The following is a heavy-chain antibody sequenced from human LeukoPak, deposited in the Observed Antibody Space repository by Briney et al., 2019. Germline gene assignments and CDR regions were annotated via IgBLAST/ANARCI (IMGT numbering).Heavy chain of an antibody. CDR1: GDSVSSNSAA. CDR3: ARGTRGAFDI. V-gene: IGHV6-1*01. J-gene: IGHJ3*02. D-gene: IGHD1-1*01. CDR2: TYYRSNWYN. Sequence: SQTLSLTCAISGDSVSSNSAAWNWIRQSPSRGLEWLGRTYYRSNWYNEYAVSVRSRITVNPDTSRNHFSLQLNSVTPDDTAVYYCARGTRGAFDIWAKGQWSPSLQ.